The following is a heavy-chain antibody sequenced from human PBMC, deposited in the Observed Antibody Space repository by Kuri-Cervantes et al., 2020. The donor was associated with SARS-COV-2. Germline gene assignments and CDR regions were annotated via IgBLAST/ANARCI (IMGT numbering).Heavy chain of an antibody. Sequence: GESLKISCAAPGFTFSSYGMHRVRQAPGKGLEWVAVIWYDGSNKYYADSVKGRFTISRDNSKNTLYLQMNSLRAEDTAVYYCARDSMGSGWYYYYYYYGMDVWGQGTTVTVSS. V-gene: IGHV3-33*08. J-gene: IGHJ6*02. CDR3: ARDSMGSGWYYYYYYYGMDV. CDR1: GFTFSSYG. D-gene: IGHD6-19*01. CDR2: IWYDGSNK.